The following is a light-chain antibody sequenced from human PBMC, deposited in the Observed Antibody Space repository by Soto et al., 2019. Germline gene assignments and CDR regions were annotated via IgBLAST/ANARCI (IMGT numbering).Light chain of an antibody. V-gene: IGLV1-47*01. CDR3: ATWDDSLNGFYV. J-gene: IGLJ1*01. CDR2: RNN. CDR1: TFNIGSNY. Sequence: QSVLTQPPSASGTPGQGVTISCSGSTFNIGSNYVYWYQQLPGTAPKLLIYRNNQRPSGVPDRFSGSKSGTSASLAISGLRSDDEADYFCATWDDSLNGFYVFGTGTKVTVL.